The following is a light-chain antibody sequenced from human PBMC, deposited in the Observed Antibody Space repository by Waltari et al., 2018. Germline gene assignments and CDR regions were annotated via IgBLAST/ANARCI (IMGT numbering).Light chain of an antibody. CDR1: QSVGRT. V-gene: IGKV3-20*01. CDR2: GAS. J-gene: IGKJ1*01. Sequence: CRGSQSVGRTLAWYQQKTGQAPRLLIYGASNRATGIPDRFSGSGSGTEFSLTISRLDPEDFAVYYCQHYVRLPATFGQGTKVEMK. CDR3: QHYVRLPAT.